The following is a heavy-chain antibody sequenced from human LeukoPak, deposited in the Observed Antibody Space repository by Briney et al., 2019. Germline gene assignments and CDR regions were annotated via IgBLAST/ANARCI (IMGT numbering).Heavy chain of an antibody. CDR2: IHATGST. V-gene: IGHV4-4*07. Sequence: SETLSLTCTVSGASISNYYWSWIRQPAGKGLEWIGHIHATGSTNYSPSLKSRVTMSIDTSKDQFSLNLSTVTAADTAVYYCARVVKPYYYYLDVWGRGTTVTISS. CDR3: ARVVKPYYYYLDV. CDR1: GASISNYY. J-gene: IGHJ6*03.